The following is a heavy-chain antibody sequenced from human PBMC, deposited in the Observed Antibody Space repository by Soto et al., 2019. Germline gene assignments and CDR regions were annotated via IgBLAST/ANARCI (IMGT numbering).Heavy chain of an antibody. V-gene: IGHV4-39*01. CDR1: GGSLSSGPYS. CDR2: FSYSGST. J-gene: IGHJ3*02. Sequence: SSETLSLTCTVSGGSLSSGPYSWGWIRQPPEKGLEWIGTFSYSGSTYYNPSLESRVTISVDTSKNQFSLKVSSVTAADTAVYYCARARVVGAFDIWGQGTMVTVSS. CDR3: ARARVVGAFDI. D-gene: IGHD2-21*01.